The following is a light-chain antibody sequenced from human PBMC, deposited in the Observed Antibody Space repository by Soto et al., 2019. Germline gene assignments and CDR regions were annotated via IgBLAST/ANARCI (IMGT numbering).Light chain of an antibody. J-gene: IGLJ2*01. CDR1: SSNIGNNY. Sequence: QSVLTQPPSVSAAPGQKVTISCSGSSSNIGNNYVSWYQQLPGTVPKLLIYDDNQRPSGIPDRFSGSKSGTSATLGITGLQTGDEADYYCGAWDGSLSAVLFGGGTKVTVL. CDR2: DDN. V-gene: IGLV1-51*01. CDR3: GAWDGSLSAVL.